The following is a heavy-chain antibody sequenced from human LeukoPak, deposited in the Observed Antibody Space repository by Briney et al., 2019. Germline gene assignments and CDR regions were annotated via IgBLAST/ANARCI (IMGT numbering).Heavy chain of an antibody. J-gene: IGHJ4*02. D-gene: IGHD6-6*01. CDR1: GFTFSSYS. V-gene: IGHV3-21*01. CDR3: ARSEHSSSSFDY. CDR2: ISSSSTHI. Sequence: GGSLRLSCAASGFTFSSYSMNWVRQAPGQGLEWVSYISSSSTHIYYADSVKGRFTISRDNARNSLYLQMNSLRAEDTAIYYCARSEHSSSSFDYWGQGTLVTVSS.